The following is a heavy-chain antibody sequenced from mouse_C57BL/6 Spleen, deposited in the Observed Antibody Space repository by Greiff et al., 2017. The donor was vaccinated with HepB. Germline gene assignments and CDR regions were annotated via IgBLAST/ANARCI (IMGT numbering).Heavy chain of an antibody. CDR3: ARDAVGAWFAY. Sequence: EVNLVESGGGLVQSGRSLRLSCATSGFTFSDFYMEWVRQAPGKGLEWIAACRNKANDYTTEYSASVKGRFIVSRDTSQSILYLQMNALRAEDTAIYYCARDAVGAWFAYWGQGTLVTVSA. CDR2: CRNKANDYTT. CDR1: GFTFSDFY. V-gene: IGHV7-1*01. J-gene: IGHJ3*01.